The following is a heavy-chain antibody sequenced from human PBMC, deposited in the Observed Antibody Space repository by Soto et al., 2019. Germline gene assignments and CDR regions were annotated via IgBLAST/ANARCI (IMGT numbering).Heavy chain of an antibody. J-gene: IGHJ6*02. CDR1: VDSVSSNSAA. Sequence: SXILSLSCAMSVDSVSSNSAAWSWISQSPSRGLEWLGRTYYRSKWYNDYAESVKSRITINPDTSKNQFSLHLNSVTPEDTAVYYCSRGNGSDLWDAMHFLGQETTVTVSS. CDR3: SRGNGSDLWDAMHF. D-gene: IGHD3-3*01. CDR2: TYYRSKWYN. V-gene: IGHV6-1*01.